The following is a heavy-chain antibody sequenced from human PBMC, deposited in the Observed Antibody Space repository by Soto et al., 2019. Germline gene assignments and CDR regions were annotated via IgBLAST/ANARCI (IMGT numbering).Heavy chain of an antibody. D-gene: IGHD3-22*01. CDR3: ARVGYYDSSGYYFDY. CDR1: GGTFSSYA. CDR2: IIPIFGTA. J-gene: IGHJ4*02. V-gene: IGHV1-69*13. Sequence: GASVKVSCKASGGTFSSYAISWVRQAPGQGLEWMGGIIPIFGTANYAQKFQGRVTITADESTSTAYMELSSLRSEDTAVYYCARVGYYDSSGYYFDYWGQGTLVTVSS.